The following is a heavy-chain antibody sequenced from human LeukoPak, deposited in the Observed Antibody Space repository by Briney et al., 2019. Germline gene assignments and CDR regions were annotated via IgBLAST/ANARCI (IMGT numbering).Heavy chain of an antibody. CDR3: ASHIGSGSYYFDY. Sequence: GGSLRLSCAASGFTFSSYGMSWVRQAPGKGLEWVSAISGSGGSTYYADSVKGRFTISRDNSKNTLYLQMNSLRAEDTAVYYCASHIGSGSYYFDYWGQGTLVTVSS. J-gene: IGHJ4*02. D-gene: IGHD1-26*01. CDR1: GFTFSSYG. V-gene: IGHV3-23*01. CDR2: ISGSGGST.